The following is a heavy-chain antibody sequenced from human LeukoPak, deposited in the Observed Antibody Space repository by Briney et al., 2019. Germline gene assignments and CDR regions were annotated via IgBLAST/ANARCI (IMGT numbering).Heavy chain of an antibody. J-gene: IGHJ6*02. V-gene: IGHV4-59*01. CDR2: IYYSGST. CDR1: GGSISSYY. CDR3: ARGIAVAGTSGYYYGMDV. Sequence: SETLSLTCTVSGGSISSYYWSWFRQPPGKGLEWIGYIYYSGSTNYNPSLKSRVTISVDTSKNQFSLKLSSVTAADTAVYYCARGIAVAGTSGYYYGMDVWGQGTTVTVSS. D-gene: IGHD6-19*01.